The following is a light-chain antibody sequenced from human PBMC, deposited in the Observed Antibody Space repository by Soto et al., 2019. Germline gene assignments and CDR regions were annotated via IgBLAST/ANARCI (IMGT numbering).Light chain of an antibody. CDR2: AAS. CDR3: QQSYSPPYS. CDR1: QTISRY. Sequence: DIPMTQSPSSLSASVGDRVTITCRASQTISRYLNWYQVKPGQAPKLLIYAASTLQRGVPSRFSGSGSATAFTLTISSLQVEDFASYHCQQSYSPPYSFGQGTKLEIK. V-gene: IGKV1-39*01. J-gene: IGKJ2*01.